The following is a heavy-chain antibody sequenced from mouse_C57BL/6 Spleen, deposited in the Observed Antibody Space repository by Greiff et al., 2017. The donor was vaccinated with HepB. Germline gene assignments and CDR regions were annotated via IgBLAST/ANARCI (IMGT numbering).Heavy chain of an antibody. Sequence: QVQLKQSGAELMKPGASVKLSCKATGYTFTGYWIEWVKQRPGHGLEWIGEILPGSGSTNYNEKFKGKATFTADTSSNTAYMQLSSLTTEDSAIYYCARGGYYYGSRSYFDYWGQGTTLTVSS. V-gene: IGHV1-9*01. CDR1: GYTFTGYW. CDR2: ILPGSGST. CDR3: ARGGYYYGSRSYFDY. D-gene: IGHD1-1*01. J-gene: IGHJ2*01.